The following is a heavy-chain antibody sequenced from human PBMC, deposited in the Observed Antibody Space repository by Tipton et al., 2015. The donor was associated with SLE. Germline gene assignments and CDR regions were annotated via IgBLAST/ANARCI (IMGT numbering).Heavy chain of an antibody. CDR3: ARGYYDFWSGYYGGAFDI. CDR1: GSSISSGGYY. CDR2: IYYSGST. D-gene: IGHD3-3*01. J-gene: IGHJ3*02. Sequence: TLSLTCTVSGSSISSGGYYWSWVRQHPGKGLEWIGYIYYSGSTYYNPSLKSRVTISVDTSKNQFSLKLSSVTAADTAVYYCARGYYDFWSGYYGGAFDIWGQGTMVTVSS. V-gene: IGHV4-31*03.